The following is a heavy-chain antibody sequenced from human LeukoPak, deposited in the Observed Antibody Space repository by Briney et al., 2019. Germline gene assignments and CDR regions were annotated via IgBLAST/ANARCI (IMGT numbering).Heavy chain of an antibody. J-gene: IGHJ4*02. D-gene: IGHD6-13*01. Sequence: PSETLSLTCTVSGASISNYYWGWIRQPAGKGLEWIGRIYSSGSTDYNPSLKNRVSMSVDTSKNQFSLKLSSVTAADTAIYYCARSSGHNSWCDYWGQGTLVTVSS. CDR3: ARSSGHNSWCDY. V-gene: IGHV4-4*07. CDR2: IYSSGST. CDR1: GASISNYY.